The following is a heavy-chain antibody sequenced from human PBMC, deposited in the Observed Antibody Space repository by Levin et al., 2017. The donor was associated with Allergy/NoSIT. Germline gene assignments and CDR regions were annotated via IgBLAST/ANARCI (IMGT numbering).Heavy chain of an antibody. CDR1: GGSFSGYY. CDR3: AREISYYYGSGNYYYGMDG. D-gene: IGHD3-10*01. Sequence: PSETLSLTCAVYGGSFSGYYWSWIRQPPGKGLEWIGEINHSGSTNYNPSLKSRVTISVDTSKNQFSLKLSSVTAADTAVYYCAREISYYYGSGNYYYGMDGWGQGTTVTVSS. CDR2: INHSGST. J-gene: IGHJ6*02. V-gene: IGHV4-34*01.